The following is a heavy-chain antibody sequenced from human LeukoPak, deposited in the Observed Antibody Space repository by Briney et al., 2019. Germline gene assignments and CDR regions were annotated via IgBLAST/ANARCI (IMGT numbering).Heavy chain of an antibody. J-gene: IGHJ3*02. Sequence: GGSLRLSCAASGFSFDDYAMYWVRQAPGKGLEWVSGISWNSGIIGYADSVKGRFTISRDNAKTSLYLQMNSLRAEDTALYYCAKDRGSFDAFDIWGQGTMVTVSS. CDR2: ISWNSGII. V-gene: IGHV3-9*01. CDR3: AKDRGSFDAFDI. D-gene: IGHD3-16*01. CDR1: GFSFDDYA.